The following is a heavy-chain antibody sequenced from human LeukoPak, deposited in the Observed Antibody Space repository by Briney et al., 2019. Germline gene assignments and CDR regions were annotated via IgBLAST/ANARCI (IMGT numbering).Heavy chain of an antibody. CDR2: ISGSGGST. D-gene: IGHD4-17*01. CDR3: AKETYRSYGDYKSYYFDY. J-gene: IGHJ4*02. Sequence: PGGSLRLSCAASGFTFSSYAMSWVRQAPGKGLEWVSAISGSGGSTYYADSVKGRFTISRDNSKNTLYLQMNSLRAEDTAVYYCAKETYRSYGDYKSYYFDYWGQGTLVTVSS. V-gene: IGHV3-23*01. CDR1: GFTFSSYA.